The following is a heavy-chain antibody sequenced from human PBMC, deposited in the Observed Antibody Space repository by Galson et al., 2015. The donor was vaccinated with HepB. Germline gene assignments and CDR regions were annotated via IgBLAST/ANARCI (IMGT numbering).Heavy chain of an antibody. CDR2: ISNNGGNT. J-gene: IGHJ4*02. CDR1: GFTFSNFA. Sequence: SLRLSCAASGFTFSNFAMHWVRQAPGKGLQHVSSISNNGGNTYYLDSVRGRFTISRDNSKNTLYLQMTSLRVEDTAVYYCVKDRDGPNVPPRSVWFIWSQGTLVTVAS. CDR3: VKDRDGPNVPPRSVWFI. D-gene: IGHD6-19*01. V-gene: IGHV3-64D*06.